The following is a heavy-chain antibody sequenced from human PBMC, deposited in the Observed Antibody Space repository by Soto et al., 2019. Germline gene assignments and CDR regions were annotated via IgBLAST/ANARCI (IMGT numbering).Heavy chain of an antibody. CDR3: HIAAASASSV. J-gene: IGHJ4*02. Sequence: VQLVESGGGVVQPGRSLRLSCAASGFTFSSYAMHWVRQAPGKGLEWVAVISYDGSNKYYADSVKGRFTISRDNSKNTLYLQMNSLRAEDTAVYYCHIAAASASSVWGQGTLVTVSS. CDR1: GFTFSSYA. D-gene: IGHD6-13*01. CDR2: ISYDGSNK. V-gene: IGHV3-30-3*01.